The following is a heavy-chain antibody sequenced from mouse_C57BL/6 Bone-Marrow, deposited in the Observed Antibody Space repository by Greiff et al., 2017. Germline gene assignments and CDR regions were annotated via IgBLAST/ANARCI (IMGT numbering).Heavy chain of an antibody. D-gene: IGHD2-4*01. CDR3: ARTRWDYDAWFAY. J-gene: IGHJ3*01. CDR1: GYTFTSYW. Sequence: QVQLQQSGAELVKPGASVKLSCKASGYTFTSYWMHWVKQRPGQGLEWIGMIHPNSGSTNYNEKFKSKATLTVDKSSSTAYMQLSSLTSEDSAVYYCARTRWDYDAWFAYWGQGTLVTVSA. CDR2: IHPNSGST. V-gene: IGHV1-64*01.